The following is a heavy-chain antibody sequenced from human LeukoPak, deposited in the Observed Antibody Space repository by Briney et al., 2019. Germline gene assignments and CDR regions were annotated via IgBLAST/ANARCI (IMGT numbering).Heavy chain of an antibody. CDR2: IYSGGST. CDR3: ARDGWLLRGNDAFDI. D-gene: IGHD3-22*01. CDR1: GFTVSSNY. Sequence: TGGSLRLSCAASGFTVSSNYMSWVRQAPGKGLEWVSVIYSGGSTYYADSVKGRFTISRDNSKNTLYLQMNSLRAEDTAVYYCARDGWLLRGNDAFDIWGQGTMVTVSS. J-gene: IGHJ3*02. V-gene: IGHV3-66*01.